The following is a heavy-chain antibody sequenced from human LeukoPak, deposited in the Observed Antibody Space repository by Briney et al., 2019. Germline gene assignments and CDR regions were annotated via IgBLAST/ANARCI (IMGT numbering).Heavy chain of an antibody. J-gene: IGHJ4*02. CDR1: GFTFSNYA. D-gene: IGHD4-17*01. V-gene: IGHV3-30-3*01. CDR2: ISYDGSRV. Sequence: GRSLRLSCEASGFTFSNYAMDWIRKAPGKGLEWVAIISYDGSRVDYADSVKGRFTISRDKSKNTVYLQMDSLRIEDTAVYYCARGTVMDYLDCWGQGTLVTVSS. CDR3: ARGTVMDYLDC.